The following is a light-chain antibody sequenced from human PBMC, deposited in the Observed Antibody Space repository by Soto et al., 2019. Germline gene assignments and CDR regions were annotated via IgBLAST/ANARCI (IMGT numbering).Light chain of an antibody. CDR2: GAS. CDR3: QQYNNWPPWT. V-gene: IGKV3-15*01. Sequence: SQSVSSNLAWYQQKPGQAPRLLIYGASTRATGIPARFSGSGSGTEFTLTISSLQSEDFAVYFCQQYNNWPPWTFGQGTKVDIK. CDR1: QSVSSN. J-gene: IGKJ1*01.